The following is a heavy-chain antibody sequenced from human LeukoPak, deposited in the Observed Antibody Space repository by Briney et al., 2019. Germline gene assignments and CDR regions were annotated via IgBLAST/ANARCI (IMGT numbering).Heavy chain of an antibody. CDR1: GGSFSGYS. Sequence: SETLSLTCAVYGGSFSGYSWNWIRQPPVKGLEWIGEINHSGGTNYNPSLKSRVTISADTSKKQFSLKLSSVTAEDTAVYYCARVKRDAFDIWGQGTMVTVSS. J-gene: IGHJ3*02. CDR2: INHSGGT. V-gene: IGHV4-34*01. CDR3: ARVKRDAFDI.